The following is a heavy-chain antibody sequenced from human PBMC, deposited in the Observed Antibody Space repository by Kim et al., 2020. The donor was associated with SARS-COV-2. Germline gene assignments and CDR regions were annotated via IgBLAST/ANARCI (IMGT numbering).Heavy chain of an antibody. CDR1: GGSISSGGYY. Sequence: SETLSLTCTVSGGSISSGGYYWSWIRQHPGKGLEWIGYIYYSGSTYYNPSLKSRVTKSVDTSKKQFSLKLSSVTAAETAVYYCARDSFSSNYGLRHYFDYWGQGSLVTVSS. J-gene: IGHJ4*02. CDR3: ARDSFSSNYGLRHYFDY. CDR2: IYYSGST. D-gene: IGHD3-10*01. V-gene: IGHV4-31*03.